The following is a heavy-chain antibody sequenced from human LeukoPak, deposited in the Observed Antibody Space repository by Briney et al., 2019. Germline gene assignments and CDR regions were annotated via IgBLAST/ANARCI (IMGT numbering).Heavy chain of an antibody. CDR2: MNPDGSNT. Sequence: GGSLRLSCAASGFTFSSYWMHWVRQAPGKGLVWVSRMNPDGSNTVYADSVKGRFTISRDNAKNTLYLQMHSLRAEDTAVYYCVRGVRATQEPFDYWGQGTLVTVSS. J-gene: IGHJ4*02. CDR3: VRGVRATQEPFDY. V-gene: IGHV3-74*01. D-gene: IGHD1-26*01. CDR1: GFTFSSYW.